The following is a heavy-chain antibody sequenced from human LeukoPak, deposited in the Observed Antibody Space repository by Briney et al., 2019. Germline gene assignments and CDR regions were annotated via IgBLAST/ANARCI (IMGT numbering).Heavy chain of an antibody. J-gene: IGHJ4*02. CDR1: GFTFSGYW. D-gene: IGHD3-3*01. Sequence: GGSLRLSCAASGFTFSGYWMHWVRQAPGKGLVWVSRINKDGSTTSYADSVKGRFTISRDNAKNTLDLQMNSLRAEDTAVYYCARVDFWSGYYTNDYWGQGTLDTVSS. V-gene: IGHV3-74*01. CDR2: INKDGSTT. CDR3: ARVDFWSGYYTNDY.